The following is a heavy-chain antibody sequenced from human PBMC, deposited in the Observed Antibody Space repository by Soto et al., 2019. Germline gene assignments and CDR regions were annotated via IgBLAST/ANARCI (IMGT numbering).Heavy chain of an antibody. CDR3: ARGDFWSGYYTGAWYNWFDP. J-gene: IGHJ5*02. V-gene: IGHV4-34*01. Sequence: ETLSLTCAVYGGSFSGYYWSWIRQPPGKGLEWIGEINHSGSTNYNPSLKSRVTISVDTSKNQFSLKLSSVTAADTAVYYCARGDFWSGYYTGAWYNWFDPWGQGTLVTV. CDR1: GGSFSGYY. CDR2: INHSGST. D-gene: IGHD3-3*01.